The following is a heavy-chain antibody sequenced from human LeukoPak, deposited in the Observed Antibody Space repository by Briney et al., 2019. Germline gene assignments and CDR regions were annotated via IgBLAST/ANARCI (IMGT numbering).Heavy chain of an antibody. V-gene: IGHV3-23*01. CDR1: GFTFSSYA. D-gene: IGHD3-3*01. CDR3: AKDPQGTIFGTYWYFDL. Sequence: PGGTLRLSCAASGFTFSSYAMSWVRQAPGKGLEWVSAISGSGGSTYYADSVKGRFTISRDNSKNTLYLQMNSLRAEDTAVYYCAKDPQGTIFGTYWYFDLWGRGTLVTVSS. J-gene: IGHJ2*01. CDR2: ISGSGGST.